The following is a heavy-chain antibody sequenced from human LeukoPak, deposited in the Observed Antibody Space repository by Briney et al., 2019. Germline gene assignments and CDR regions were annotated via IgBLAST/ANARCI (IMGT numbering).Heavy chain of an antibody. J-gene: IGHJ4*02. CDR3: ARGSRLYGSGSPLFDY. V-gene: IGHV4-30-2*01. D-gene: IGHD3-10*01. CDR2: IYHSGST. CDR1: GGPISSGDYS. Sequence: SETLSLTCAASGGPISSGDYSCTWIRQPPGKGLEWIGYIYHSGSTYYNPSLKGRVTISVDRSKNQFSLELSSVTTSATSASYCARGSRLYGSGSPLFDYWGQGTLVTVSS.